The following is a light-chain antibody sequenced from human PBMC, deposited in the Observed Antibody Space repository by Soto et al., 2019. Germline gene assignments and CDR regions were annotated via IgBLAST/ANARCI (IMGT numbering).Light chain of an antibody. V-gene: IGKV1-39*01. CDR2: AAS. Sequence: DIQMPQSPSSLSASVGDRVTITCRASQSISRYLNWYQQKPGKAPKLLSYAASSLQSEVPSRFSGRRSGTDFPRTISSPRDEAFATHYSQQSYSTLWTFGQGTKVAIK. CDR3: QQSYSTLWT. CDR1: QSISRY. J-gene: IGKJ1*01.